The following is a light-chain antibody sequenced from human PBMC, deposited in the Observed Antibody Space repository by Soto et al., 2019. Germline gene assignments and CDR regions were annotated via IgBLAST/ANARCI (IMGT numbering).Light chain of an antibody. V-gene: IGKV1-5*01. CDR2: DAS. CDR3: QQYNSFLWT. Sequence: DIQMTQSPSTLSASVGDRVTITCRASHSIGSWLAWYQQKPGKAPKSLIYDASILESGVPSRFSGSGSGTEFTLIISSLQPGDFATYYCQQYNSFLWTFGQGTKVEI. J-gene: IGKJ1*01. CDR1: HSIGSW.